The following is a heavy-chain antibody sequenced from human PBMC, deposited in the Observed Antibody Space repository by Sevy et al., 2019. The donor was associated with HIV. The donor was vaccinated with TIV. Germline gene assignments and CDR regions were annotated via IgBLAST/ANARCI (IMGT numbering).Heavy chain of an antibody. CDR1: GGSFSSYF. Sequence: SETLSLTCTVSGGSFSSYFWGWIRQPPGKGLEWIGYIYYNGSTNYSPFLKSRVTISVDTPKNQFSLKLNSVTAADTAVYYCARGSIDYYYYMDVWGKGTTVTVSS. V-gene: IGHV4-59*01. CDR3: ARGSIDYYYYMDV. CDR2: IYYNGST. J-gene: IGHJ6*03.